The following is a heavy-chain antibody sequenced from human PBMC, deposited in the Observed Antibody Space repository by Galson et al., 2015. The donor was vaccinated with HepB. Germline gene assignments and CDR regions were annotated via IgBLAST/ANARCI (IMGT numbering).Heavy chain of an antibody. CDR3: ARVVRGGASYFDY. CDR2: VSAYNGIT. Sequence: SVKVSCKASGYTFTSYSITWVRQAPGQGLEWMGWVSAYNGITSSQQKFQGRVTMTTDTSTNTAYMELKSLRSDDTAVYYCARVVRGGASYFDYWGQGTLVTVSS. CDR1: GYTFTSYS. D-gene: IGHD4-23*01. J-gene: IGHJ4*02. V-gene: IGHV1-18*01.